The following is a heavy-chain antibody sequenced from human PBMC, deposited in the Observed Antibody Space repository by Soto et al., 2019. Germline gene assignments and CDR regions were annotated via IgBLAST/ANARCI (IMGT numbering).Heavy chain of an antibody. CDR3: ARGSGSSWYST. J-gene: IGHJ4*02. CDR1: GFTFSSYG. V-gene: IGHV3-23*01. CDR2: ISGSGGST. D-gene: IGHD6-13*01. Sequence: EVQLLESGGTLVQPGGSLRLSCAASGFTFSSYGMSWVRQAPGKGLEWVSAISGSGGSTYYADSVKGRFTFSRDNSKNTVYLQMNSLRAEDATVYYCARGSGSSWYSTWGQGPMVTVSS.